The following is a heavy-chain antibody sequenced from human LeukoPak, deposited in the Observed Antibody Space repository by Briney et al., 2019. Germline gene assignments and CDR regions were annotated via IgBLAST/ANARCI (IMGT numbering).Heavy chain of an antibody. V-gene: IGHV4-39*01. CDR3: ARRLTGSYGDDAFDI. CDR1: GGSISSSSYY. D-gene: IGHD4-17*01. Sequence: SETLSLTCTVSGGSISSSSYYWGWIRQPPGKGVEWIGSIYYSGSTYYNPSLKSRVTISVDTSKNQFSLKLSSVTAADTAVYYCARRLTGSYGDDAFDIWGQGTMVTVSS. CDR2: IYYSGST. J-gene: IGHJ3*02.